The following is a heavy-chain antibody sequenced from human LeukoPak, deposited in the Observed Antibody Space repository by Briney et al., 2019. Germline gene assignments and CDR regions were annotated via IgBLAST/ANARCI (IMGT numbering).Heavy chain of an antibody. CDR2: IQSDGRNK. D-gene: IGHD6-19*01. CDR1: GFSFSSYG. V-gene: IGHV3-30*02. CDR3: ARILDSAWGELGY. Sequence: GGTLRLSCAGSGFSFSSYGMPWVRQAPGKGLEGMAFIQSDGRNKYYADSVKGRFTISRNNSNNTLYLQMNSLRAEDTAVYYCARILDSAWGELGYWGQGTLVTVSS. J-gene: IGHJ4*02.